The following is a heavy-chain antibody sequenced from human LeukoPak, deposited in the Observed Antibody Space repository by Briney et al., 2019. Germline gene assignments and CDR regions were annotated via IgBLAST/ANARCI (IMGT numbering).Heavy chain of an antibody. CDR2: INPNSGGT. Sequence: AXXKVSCKASGYTFTGYYMHWVRQAPGQGLEWMGRINPNSGGTNYAQKFQGRVTMTRDTSISTAYMELSRLRSVDTAVYYCASSFSASSEDYWGQGTLVTVSS. V-gene: IGHV1-2*06. CDR3: ASSFSASSEDY. D-gene: IGHD6-25*01. J-gene: IGHJ4*02. CDR1: GYTFTGYY.